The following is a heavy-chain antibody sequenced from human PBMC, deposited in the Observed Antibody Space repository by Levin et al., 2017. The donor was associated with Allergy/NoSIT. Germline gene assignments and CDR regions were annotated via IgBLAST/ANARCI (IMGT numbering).Heavy chain of an antibody. J-gene: IGHJ4*02. Sequence: GGSLRLSCAASGFTFSSYSMNWVRQAPGKGLEWVSYISSSSSTIYYADSVKGRFTISRDNAKNSLYLQMNSLRAEDTAVYYCARKATGSSWRIIDYWGQGTLVTVSS. CDR3: ARKATGSSWRIIDY. V-gene: IGHV3-48*01. D-gene: IGHD6-13*01. CDR2: ISSSSSTI. CDR1: GFTFSSYS.